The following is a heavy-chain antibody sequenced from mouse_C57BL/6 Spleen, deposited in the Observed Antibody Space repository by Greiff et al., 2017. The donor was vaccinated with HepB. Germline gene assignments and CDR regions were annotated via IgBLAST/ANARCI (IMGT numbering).Heavy chain of an antibody. CDR3: AIYDGYPYYAMDY. J-gene: IGHJ4*01. Sequence: VKLLESGAELVKPGASVKISCKASGYAFSSYWMNWVKQRPGKGLEWIGQIYPGDGDTNYNGKFKSKATLTADKSSSTAYMQLSSLTSEDSAVYFCAIYDGYPYYAMDYWGQGTSVTVSS. V-gene: IGHV1-80*01. CDR2: IYPGDGDT. CDR1: GYAFSSYW. D-gene: IGHD2-3*01.